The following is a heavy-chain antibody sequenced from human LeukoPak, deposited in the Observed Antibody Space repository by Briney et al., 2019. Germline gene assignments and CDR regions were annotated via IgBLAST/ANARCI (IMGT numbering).Heavy chain of an antibody. J-gene: IGHJ6*03. Sequence: TGGSLRLACAAFGFTFSNYAMHWVRQAPGKGLEWVAYIQYDGSNEQYADCVKGRFSISRDSSKNILYLQMNSLRAEDTAVYYCAKDRCSNGVGCYYYYMDVWGKGTTVTISS. CDR2: IQYDGSNE. CDR1: GFTFSNYA. V-gene: IGHV3-30*04. D-gene: IGHD2-8*01. CDR3: AKDRCSNGVGCYYYYMDV.